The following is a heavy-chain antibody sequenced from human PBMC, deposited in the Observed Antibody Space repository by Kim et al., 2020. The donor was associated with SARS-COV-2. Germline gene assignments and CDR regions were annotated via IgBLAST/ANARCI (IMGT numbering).Heavy chain of an antibody. CDR1: GGSFSGYY. V-gene: IGHV4-34*01. Sequence: SETLSLTCAVYGGSFSGYYWSWIHQLPGKGLEWIGEITYSARTNYNPSLKSRVTISVDTSKNQFSLKLRSVTAADTAVYYCARRFDIWGQGTMVTVSS. CDR2: ITYSART. CDR3: ARRFDI. J-gene: IGHJ3*02.